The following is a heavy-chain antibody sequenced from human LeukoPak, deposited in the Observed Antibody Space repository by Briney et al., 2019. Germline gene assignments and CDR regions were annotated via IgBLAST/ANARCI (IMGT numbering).Heavy chain of an antibody. D-gene: IGHD6-19*01. CDR1: GFTFSSYG. J-gene: IGHJ6*03. V-gene: IGHV3-30*02. Sequence: GGSLRLSCAASGFTFSSYGMHWVRQAPGKGLEWVAFIRYDGSNKYYADSVKGRFTISRDNSKNTLYLQMNSLRAEDTAVYYCAKDFKTGYSSGWYPSYYYYYMDVWGKGTTVTISS. CDR3: AKDFKTGYSSGWYPSYYYYYMDV. CDR2: IRYDGSNK.